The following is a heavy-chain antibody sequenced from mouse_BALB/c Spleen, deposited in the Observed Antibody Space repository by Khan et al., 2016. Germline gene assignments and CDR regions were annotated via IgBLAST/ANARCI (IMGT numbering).Heavy chain of an antibody. D-gene: IGHD2-3*01. V-gene: IGHV5-9-3*01. Sequence: EVELVESGGGLVKPGGSLKLSCAASGFTFCSYAMSWVRQTPEKRLEWVATISSGGSYTYYPDSVRGRFTISRDNAKNTLYLQMSSLRSEDTAMYYCARHDDFDYWGQGTTLTVSS. CDR2: ISSGGSYT. J-gene: IGHJ2*01. CDR3: ARHDDFDY. CDR1: GFTFCSYA.